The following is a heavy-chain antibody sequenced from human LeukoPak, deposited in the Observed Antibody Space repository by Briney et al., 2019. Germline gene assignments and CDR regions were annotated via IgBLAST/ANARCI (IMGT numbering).Heavy chain of an antibody. Sequence: PGGSLRLSCAASGFTFSSYAMSWVRQAPGKGLEWFSAISGSGGSTYYADSVKGRFTISRDNSKNTLYLQMNSLRAEDTAVYYCANVGIDTAMVYYYYYCMDVWGKGTTVTVSS. D-gene: IGHD5-18*01. V-gene: IGHV3-23*01. J-gene: IGHJ6*03. CDR2: ISGSGGST. CDR3: ANVGIDTAMVYYYYYCMDV. CDR1: GFTFSSYA.